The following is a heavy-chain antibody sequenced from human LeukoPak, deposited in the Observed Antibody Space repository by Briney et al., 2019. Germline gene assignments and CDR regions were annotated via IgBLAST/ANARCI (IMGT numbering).Heavy chain of an antibody. V-gene: IGHV1-2*02. D-gene: IGHD5-18*01. Sequence: APVKSSCKASGYTFTGYYMHWVRQTPGQGLEWMGWINPNSGGTNYAQKFQGRVTMTRDTSISTAYMELSRLRSDDTAVYYCARDTAMVTYWFDPWGQGTLVTVSS. CDR3: ARDTAMVTYWFDP. CDR2: INPNSGGT. CDR1: GYTFTGYY. J-gene: IGHJ5*02.